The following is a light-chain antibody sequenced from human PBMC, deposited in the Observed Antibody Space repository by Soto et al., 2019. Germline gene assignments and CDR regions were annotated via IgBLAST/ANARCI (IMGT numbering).Light chain of an antibody. CDR1: QSVGTG. V-gene: IGKV3-20*01. CDR2: GAS. J-gene: IGKJ4*01. CDR3: QRYGTSLP. Sequence: EIVLTQSPGTLSLSPGERATLSCRASQSVGTGLAWYQEKPGQAPRLLIYGASNRATGIPDRFSGSGSGTDFTLTISRLEPEDFAVYYCQRYGTSLPFGGGTKVDIK.